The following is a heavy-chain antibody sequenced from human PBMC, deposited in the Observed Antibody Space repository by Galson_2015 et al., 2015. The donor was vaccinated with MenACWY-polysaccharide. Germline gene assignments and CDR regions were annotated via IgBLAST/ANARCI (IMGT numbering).Heavy chain of an antibody. CDR3: AREGSRIVFHAFDF. CDR2: IQYDGSNK. CDR1: GITASGNTFSGSG. D-gene: IGHD2-21*01. Sequence: SLRLSCAASGITASGNTFSGSGMHWVGQAPGKGLEWLAVIQYDGSNKVYADSVKGRFSISRDNSKNTLYLEMKSLRADDTAVCYCAREGSRIVFHAFDFWGQGTMVTVSS. V-gene: IGHV3-33*01. J-gene: IGHJ3*01.